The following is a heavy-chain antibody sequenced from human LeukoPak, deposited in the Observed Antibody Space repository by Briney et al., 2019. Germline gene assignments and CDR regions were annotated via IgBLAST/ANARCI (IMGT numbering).Heavy chain of an antibody. CDR2: IYYSGST. CDR3: ARGGYYGSGNDFRFDP. Sequence: PSETLSLTCTVSGDSISSSSYYWGWIRQPPGKGLEWIGSIYYSGSTNYKPSLKSRVTISVDTSKNQFSLKLSSVTAADTAVYYCARGGYYGSGNDFRFDPWGQGTLVTVSS. V-gene: IGHV4-39*07. J-gene: IGHJ5*02. CDR1: GDSISSSSYY. D-gene: IGHD3-10*01.